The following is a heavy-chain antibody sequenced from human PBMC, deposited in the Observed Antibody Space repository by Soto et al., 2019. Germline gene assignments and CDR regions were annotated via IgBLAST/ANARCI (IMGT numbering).Heavy chain of an antibody. V-gene: IGHV6-1*01. CDR2: TYYRSKWYN. J-gene: IGHJ5*02. CDR3: ARAGGRGFSSSWYPVGWFDP. D-gene: IGHD6-13*01. CDR1: GDSVSSNSAT. Sequence: SQTLSLPCAISGDSVSSNSATCNVIRQSPSRGLEWLGRTYYRSKWYNDYAVSVKSRISINPDTSKNQFSLQLNSVTPEDTAVYYCARAGGRGFSSSWYPVGWFDPWGQGILVTVSS.